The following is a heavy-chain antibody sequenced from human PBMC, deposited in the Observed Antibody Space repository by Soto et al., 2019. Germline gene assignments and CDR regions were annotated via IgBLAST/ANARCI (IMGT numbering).Heavy chain of an antibody. CDR1: GYTFTSYG. Sequence: QVQLVQSGAEVKKPGASVKVSCKASGYTFTSYGISWVRQAPGQGREWMGGISAYNGNTNYAQKIQGRVTMTTDTSTSTAYMELRSLRSDDTAVYYCAGAFGVVTLLAVDFDYWGQGTLVTVSS. CDR3: AGAFGVVTLLAVDFDY. CDR2: ISAYNGNT. J-gene: IGHJ4*02. V-gene: IGHV1-18*04. D-gene: IGHD3-3*01.